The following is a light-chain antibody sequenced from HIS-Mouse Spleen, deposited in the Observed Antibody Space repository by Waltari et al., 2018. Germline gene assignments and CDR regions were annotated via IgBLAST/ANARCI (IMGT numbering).Light chain of an antibody. J-gene: IGLJ1*01. Sequence: SSELPQDPAVSVALGQTVRITCQGDSLRSYYATCYQQKPGQAPVLVIYGKNNRPSGIPDRFSGSSSGNTAALTITGAQAEDEADYYCNSRDSSGNPLYVFGTGTKVTVL. CDR1: SLRSYY. CDR2: GKN. CDR3: NSRDSSGNPLYV. V-gene: IGLV3-19*01.